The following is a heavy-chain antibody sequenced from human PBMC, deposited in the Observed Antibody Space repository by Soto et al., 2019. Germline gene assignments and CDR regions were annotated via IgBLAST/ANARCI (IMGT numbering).Heavy chain of an antibody. D-gene: IGHD2-21*01. CDR3: AKDRFRGGDCYDY. J-gene: IGHJ4*02. CDR1: GFTFSSYG. CDR2: IWYDGSNK. Sequence: QVQLVESGGGVVQPGRSLRLSCAASGFTFSSYGMHWVRQAPGKGLEWVAVIWYDGSNKYYADSVKGRFTISRDNSKNTLYLQMNSLRAEDTAVYYCAKDRFRGGDCYDYWGQGTLVTVSS. V-gene: IGHV3-33*06.